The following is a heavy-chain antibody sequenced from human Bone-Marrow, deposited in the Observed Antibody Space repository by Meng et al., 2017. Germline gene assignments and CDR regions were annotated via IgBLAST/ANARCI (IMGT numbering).Heavy chain of an antibody. CDR3: ARGSSSSWPNFDY. V-gene: IGHV4-39*07. Sequence: QVHRQESGPGRVQPSETLSLTCTVSGGSSSRNSDYWGWIRQPPGKGREWIGSIYYSGNTYYNPSLKGRVTMSVDTSKNQFSLKLSSVTAADTAVYYCARGSSSSWPNFDYWGQGTLVTVPS. CDR1: GGSSSRNSDY. D-gene: IGHD6-13*01. CDR2: IYYSGNT. J-gene: IGHJ4*02.